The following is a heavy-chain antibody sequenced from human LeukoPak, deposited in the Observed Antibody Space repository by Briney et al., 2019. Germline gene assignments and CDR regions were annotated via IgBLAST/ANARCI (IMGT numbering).Heavy chain of an antibody. Sequence: GGSLRLSCAASGFTFSTYAIHWVRQAPGKGLEYVSGIASNGDTTYYANSVKGRFTISRDNSKNTLYLQMGSLRAEDMAVYYCARDSSDYWGQGTLVTVSS. V-gene: IGHV3-64*01. CDR3: ARDSSDY. CDR2: IASNGDTT. J-gene: IGHJ4*02. CDR1: GFTFSTYA.